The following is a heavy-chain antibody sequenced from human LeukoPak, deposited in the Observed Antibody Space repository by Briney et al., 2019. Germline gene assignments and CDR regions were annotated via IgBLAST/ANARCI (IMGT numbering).Heavy chain of an antibody. D-gene: IGHD3-10*01. CDR2: IKEDGREK. J-gene: IGHJ4*02. Sequence: SGGSLRLSCATSGFTFGSSWMSWVRQAPGKGLECVANIKEDGREKYYVDSVKGRFTISRDNAKNSLYLQMSSLRAEDTAVYYCARGGRPDYWGQGTLVTVSS. CDR1: GFTFGSSW. V-gene: IGHV3-7*01. CDR3: ARGGRPDY.